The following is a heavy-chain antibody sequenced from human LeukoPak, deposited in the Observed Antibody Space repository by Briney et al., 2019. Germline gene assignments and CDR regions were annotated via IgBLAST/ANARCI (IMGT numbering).Heavy chain of an antibody. CDR2: INAGNGNT. CDR1: GYTFTSYA. D-gene: IGHD3-22*01. J-gene: IGHJ4*02. V-gene: IGHV1-3*03. CDR3: ARADDSSGYSLDY. Sequence: SVKVSCKASGYTFTSYAMHWVRQAPGQRLEWMGWINAGNGNTKYSQEFQGRVTITRDTSASTAYMELSSLRSEDMAVYYCARADDSSGYSLDYWGQGTLVTVSS.